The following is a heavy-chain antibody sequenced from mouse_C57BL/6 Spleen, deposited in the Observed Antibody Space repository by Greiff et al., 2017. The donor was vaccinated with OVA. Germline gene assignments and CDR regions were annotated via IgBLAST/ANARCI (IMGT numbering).Heavy chain of an antibody. J-gene: IGHJ2*01. CDR3: ARDYYGSSGGFDY. Sequence: VQLQQPGAELVRPGSSVKLSCKASGYTFTSYWMHWVKQRPIQGLEWIGNIDPSDSETHYNQKFKDKATLTVDKSSSTAYMQLSSLTSEDSAVYYCARDYYGSSGGFDYWGQGTTLTVSS. CDR1: GYTFTSYW. D-gene: IGHD1-1*01. CDR2: IDPSDSET. V-gene: IGHV1-52*01.